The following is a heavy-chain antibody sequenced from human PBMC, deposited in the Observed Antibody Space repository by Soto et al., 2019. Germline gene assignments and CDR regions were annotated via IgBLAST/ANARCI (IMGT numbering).Heavy chain of an antibody. Sequence: GSLRLSCAASGFLFNSYGMNWVRLSPGRGLEWISSISSTSTYIEYADSVKGRFIISRDNAENSLFLQMNSLRVEDTAVYYCARDGVGATTFFGFLDYWGQGTLVTVSS. V-gene: IGHV3-21*01. J-gene: IGHJ4*02. CDR2: ISSTSTYI. CDR3: ARDGVGATTFFGFLDY. CDR1: GFLFNSYG. D-gene: IGHD1-26*01.